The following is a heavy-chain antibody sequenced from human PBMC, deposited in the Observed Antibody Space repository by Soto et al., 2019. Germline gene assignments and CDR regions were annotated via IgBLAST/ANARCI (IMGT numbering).Heavy chain of an antibody. CDR3: ARVDYSDYFGYTGLHV. J-gene: IGHJ6*02. Sequence: PGGSLTLSCAASGFTFSDYFIHWIRQAPGKGLEWVSHISGNSKSKNYAESVRGRFTISRDNAKNSVSLHMNGLRTEDTALYYCARVDYSDYFGYTGLHVWGQGTTVTVSS. CDR1: GFTFSDYF. D-gene: IGHD4-17*01. V-gene: IGHV3-11*05. CDR2: ISGNSKSK.